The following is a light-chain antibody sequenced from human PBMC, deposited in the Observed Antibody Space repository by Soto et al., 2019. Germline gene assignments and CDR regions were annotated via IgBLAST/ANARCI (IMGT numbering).Light chain of an antibody. CDR1: SSDVGSYNY. J-gene: IGLJ1*01. CDR3: SSYTSSSTL. Sequence: QSVLTQPAYVSGSPGQSITISCTGTSSDVGSYNYVSWYQQHPGKAPKLMIYEVSDRPSGISSRFSGSKSGNTASLTISGLQTEDEADYYCSSYTSSSTLFGTGTKLTVL. V-gene: IGLV2-14*01. CDR2: EVS.